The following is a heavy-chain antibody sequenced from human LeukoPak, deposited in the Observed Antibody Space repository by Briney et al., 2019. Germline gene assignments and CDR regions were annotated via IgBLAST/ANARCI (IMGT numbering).Heavy chain of an antibody. V-gene: IGHV3-48*02. CDR2: ISRAGGTTK. CDR3: ARDDSWAFDI. J-gene: IGHJ3*02. Sequence: PRGSLRLSCAPAAFTSTIYRTNWVRQAPGKGLGWVSYISRAGGTTKYYADSVKGRFSISRDSAKNSLYLQMNSLRDEDTAVYHCARDDSWAFDIWGQGAMVTVSS. D-gene: IGHD2-15*01. CDR1: AFTSTIYR.